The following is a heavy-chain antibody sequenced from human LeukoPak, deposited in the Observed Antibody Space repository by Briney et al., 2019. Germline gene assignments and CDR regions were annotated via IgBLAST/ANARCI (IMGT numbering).Heavy chain of an antibody. CDR1: GFTFSNYG. CDR3: AKVGASEWSIVLGPIEY. D-gene: IGHD2-8*01. J-gene: IGHJ4*02. V-gene: IGHV3-30*18. Sequence: GRSLRLSCAASGFTFSNYGMHWVRQAPGKGLGWVAVMSYDGSNKYYADSVKGRFTISRDNSKNTLYLQMSSLRAEDTAVYYCAKVGASEWSIVLGPIEYWGQGTLVSVSS. CDR2: MSYDGSNK.